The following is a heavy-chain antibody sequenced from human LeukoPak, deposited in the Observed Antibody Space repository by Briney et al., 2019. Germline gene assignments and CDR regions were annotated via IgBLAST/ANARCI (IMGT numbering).Heavy chain of an antibody. Sequence: PGGSLRLSCAASKFTFSGYSVNWVRQAPGEGLKWVSSISSSSSYIYYADSVKGRFTISRDNAKNSLYLQMNSLRAEDTAVYYCARDDCSCGSCYSGDGMDVWGQGTTVTVSS. CDR2: ISSSSSYI. CDR1: KFTFSGYS. CDR3: ARDDCSCGSCYSGDGMDV. V-gene: IGHV3-21*01. J-gene: IGHJ6*02. D-gene: IGHD2-15*01.